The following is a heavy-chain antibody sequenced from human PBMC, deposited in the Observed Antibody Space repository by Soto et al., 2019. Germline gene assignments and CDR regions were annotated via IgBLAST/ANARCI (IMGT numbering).Heavy chain of an antibody. CDR2: ISAYNGNT. Sequence: QVQLVQSGAEVKKPGASVKVSCKASGYTFTSYGISWVRQAPGQGLEWMGWISAYNGNTNYAQKLQGRVTMTTDTSTSPAYKELRSLRSDDTAVYYCASHLIGGATSGAFDIWGQGTMVTVSS. D-gene: IGHD1-26*01. J-gene: IGHJ3*02. CDR3: ASHLIGGATSGAFDI. CDR1: GYTFTSYG. V-gene: IGHV1-18*01.